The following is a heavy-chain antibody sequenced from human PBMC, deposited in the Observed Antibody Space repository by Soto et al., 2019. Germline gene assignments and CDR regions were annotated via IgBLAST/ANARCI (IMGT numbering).Heavy chain of an antibody. D-gene: IGHD2-8*01. CDR1: GFTFSDSY. J-gene: IGHJ4*02. CDR2: ISSSSTSS. Sequence: QVLLVESGGGLVKPGGSLRLSCAASGFTFSDSYMSWIRQAPGKGLEWVSYISSSSTSSNYADSMKGRFTISRDNAKNSLYLQMNSLRAEDTAVYYCARDNGGTFDNWGQGTLVTVSS. V-gene: IGHV3-11*05. CDR3: ARDNGGTFDN.